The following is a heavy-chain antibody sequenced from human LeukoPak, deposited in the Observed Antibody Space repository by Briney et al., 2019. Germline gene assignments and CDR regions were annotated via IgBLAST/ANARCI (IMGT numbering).Heavy chain of an antibody. D-gene: IGHD2-15*01. CDR3: VKDGPLGSDF. J-gene: IGHJ4*02. CDR1: GASISTYY. Sequence: TSETLSLTCTISGASISTYYWSWIRQPAGKGLEWIGRIYASGNTYKNPSLESRVTMSVDTPNNQFTLNLTSVTGADTAMYYCVKDGPLGSDFWGQGTQVTVSS. V-gene: IGHV4-4*07. CDR2: IYASGNT.